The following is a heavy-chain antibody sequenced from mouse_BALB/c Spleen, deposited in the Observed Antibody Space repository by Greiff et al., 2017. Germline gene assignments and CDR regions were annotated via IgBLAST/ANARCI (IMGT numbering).Heavy chain of an antibody. CDR3: ARIYYDYGYAMDY. CDR1: GFTFSSYT. J-gene: IGHJ4*01. Sequence: DVKLVESGGGLVKPGGSLKLSCAASGFTFSSYTMSWVRQTPEKRLEWVATISSGGGNTYYPDSVKGRFTISRDNAKNNLYLQMSSLRSEDTALYYCARIYYDYGYAMDYWGQGTSVTVSS. V-gene: IGHV5-9*03. D-gene: IGHD2-4*01. CDR2: ISSGGGNT.